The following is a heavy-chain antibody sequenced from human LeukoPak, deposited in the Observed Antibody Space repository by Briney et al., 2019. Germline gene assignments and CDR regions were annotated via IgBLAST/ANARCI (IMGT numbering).Heavy chain of an antibody. V-gene: IGHV5-51*01. J-gene: IGHJ4*02. CDR2: IYPGDSDT. D-gene: IGHD6-19*01. CDR3: ARPLKDYSSGWFPPPYYFDY. CDR1: GYSFTSYW. Sequence: GESLKISCKGSGYSFTSYWIGWVRQMPGKGLEWMGIIYPGDSDTRYSPSFQGQVTISADKSISTAYLQWSSLKASDTAMYYCARPLKDYSSGWFPPPYYFDYWGQGTLVTVSS.